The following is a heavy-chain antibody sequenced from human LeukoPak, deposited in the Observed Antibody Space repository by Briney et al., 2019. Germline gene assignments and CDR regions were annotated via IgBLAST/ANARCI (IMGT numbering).Heavy chain of an antibody. Sequence: GGSLRLSCAASGFTFSSYGMHWVRQAPGKGLEWVAVISYDGSNQYYADSVKGRFTISRDNSKNTLYLQMNSLRAEDTAVYYCARGGDPVKYYAEYFQYWGQGTLVTVSS. D-gene: IGHD2-21*02. CDR2: ISYDGSNQ. CDR1: GFTFSSYG. CDR3: ARGGDPVKYYAEYFQY. V-gene: IGHV3-30*03. J-gene: IGHJ1*01.